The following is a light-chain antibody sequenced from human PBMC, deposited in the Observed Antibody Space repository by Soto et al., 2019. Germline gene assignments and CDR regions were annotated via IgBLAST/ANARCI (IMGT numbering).Light chain of an antibody. CDR2: GAS. Sequence: EIVMTQSPATLSVSPGERATLSCRASQSVSSNLAWYQQKPGQAPRFLIYGASTRATGIPARFSGSGSGTEFTLTISSLQSEDFAVYYCQQYSNWTRTFGQGTKVEIK. V-gene: IGKV3-15*01. J-gene: IGKJ1*01. CDR3: QQYSNWTRT. CDR1: QSVSSN.